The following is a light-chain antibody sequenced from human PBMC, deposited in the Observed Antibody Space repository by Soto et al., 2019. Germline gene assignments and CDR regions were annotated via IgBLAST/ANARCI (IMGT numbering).Light chain of an antibody. CDR2: DVN. J-gene: IGLJ2*01. CDR3: TSWTTSSTMI. CDR1: SSDIGAYNF. V-gene: IGLV2-14*03. Sequence: QSALTQPTSVSSSPGQPITISCTGTSSDIGAYNFVSWYQQHPGKAPKLMLYDVNIRPSGVSNRFSGSKSGNTASLTISGLQAEDEADYYGTSWTTSSTMIFGGATKVSVL.